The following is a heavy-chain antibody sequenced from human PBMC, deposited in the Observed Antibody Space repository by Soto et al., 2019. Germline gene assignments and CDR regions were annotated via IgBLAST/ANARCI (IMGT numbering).Heavy chain of an antibody. CDR3: ARAISGYVT. CDR1: GITFSSYA. CDR2: INAGNGDT. V-gene: IGHV1-3*01. D-gene: IGHD5-12*01. Sequence: ASVKVSCKASGITFSSYAMHWVRQAPGQRLEWMGWINAGNGDTRYSQIFQGRVTLTRDTSASTVYLDLSSLRSEDTAIYYCARAISGYVTWGQRTPVTVSS. J-gene: IGHJ5*02.